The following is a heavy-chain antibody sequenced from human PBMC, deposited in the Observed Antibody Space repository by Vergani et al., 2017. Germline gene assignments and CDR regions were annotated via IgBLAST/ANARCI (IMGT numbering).Heavy chain of an antibody. V-gene: IGHV3-21*02. CDR3: VRDVRVSRT. J-gene: IGHJ3*01. Sequence: LVESGGGLVKPGGSVRLSCAASGFTFTQYTMNWVRQAPGKGLEWVSSISRSSSNIYYADSVRGRFTISRDNAKEALFLQMDSLRAEDTAVYYCVRDVRVSRTWGQGTLVAVSS. CDR1: GFTFTQYT. CDR2: ISRSSSNI.